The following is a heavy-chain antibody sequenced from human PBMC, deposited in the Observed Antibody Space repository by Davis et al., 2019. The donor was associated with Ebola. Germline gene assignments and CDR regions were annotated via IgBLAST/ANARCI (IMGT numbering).Heavy chain of an antibody. CDR1: GFPFSSYD. V-gene: IGHV3-23*01. Sequence: GESLKISCSAFGFPFSSYDMAWVRQAPGKGLEWVAGINSRGDDAHYGDSVRGRFTISRVNGESTLFLQMRTLRAEDTALYFCAKTMMVGVYNWFDSWGQGTLVSVSS. D-gene: IGHD2-8*01. J-gene: IGHJ5*01. CDR3: AKTMMVGVYNWFDS. CDR2: INSRGDDA.